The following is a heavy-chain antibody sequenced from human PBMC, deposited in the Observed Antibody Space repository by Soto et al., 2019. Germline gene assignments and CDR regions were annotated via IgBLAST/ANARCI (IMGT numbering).Heavy chain of an antibody. D-gene: IGHD2-15*01. Sequence: ASVKVCCKASGYTFTSYGISWVRHAAGQGLEWMGWISAYNGNTNYAQKLQGRVTMTTDTSTSTAYMELRRLRAEDTAVYYCPRDLLGHCSGGSCYSGFYGMDVWGQGTTVTVSS. CDR1: GYTFTSYG. CDR3: PRDLLGHCSGGSCYSGFYGMDV. J-gene: IGHJ6*02. V-gene: IGHV1-18*04. CDR2: ISAYNGNT.